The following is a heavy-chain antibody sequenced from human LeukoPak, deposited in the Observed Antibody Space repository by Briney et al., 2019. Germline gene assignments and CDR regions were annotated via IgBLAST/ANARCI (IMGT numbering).Heavy chain of an antibody. V-gene: IGHV3-30*03. CDR3: AREDYDFWSGYRTYYYYGMDV. J-gene: IGHJ6*02. CDR1: GFTFSSYG. D-gene: IGHD3-3*01. Sequence: GGSLRLSCAASGFTFSSYGMHWVRQAPGKGLEWVAVISYDGSNKYYADSVKGRFTISRDNSKNTLYLQMNSLRAEDTAVYYCAREDYDFWSGYRTYYYYGMDVWGQGTTVTVSS. CDR2: ISYDGSNK.